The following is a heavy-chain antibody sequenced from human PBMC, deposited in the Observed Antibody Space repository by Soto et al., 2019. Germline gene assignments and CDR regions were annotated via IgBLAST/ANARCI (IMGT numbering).Heavy chain of an antibody. CDR2: ISGSGGIT. V-gene: IGHV3-23*01. Sequence: HPGGSLRLSCAASGFTFSNYAMSWVRQAPGKGLEWVSAISGSGGITYYADSVKGRFTISRDNSKNTLYLQMNSLRAEDTAVYYCAKRLGIQVWPPYLDFWGQGTLVTVSS. J-gene: IGHJ4*02. CDR3: AKRLGIQVWPPYLDF. D-gene: IGHD5-18*01. CDR1: GFTFSNYA.